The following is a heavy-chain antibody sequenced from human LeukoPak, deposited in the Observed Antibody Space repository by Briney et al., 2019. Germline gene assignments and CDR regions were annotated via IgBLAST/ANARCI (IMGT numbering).Heavy chain of an antibody. CDR3: ARGRYYGSGSYYNPPGGYYYGMDD. Sequence: GASVKVSCKASGYTFTSYYMHWVRQAPGQGLEWMGIINPSGGSTSYAQKFQGRVTMTRDTSTSTVYMELSSLRSEDTAVYYCARGRYYGSGSYYNPPGGYYYGMDDWGQGTTVTVSS. J-gene: IGHJ6*02. CDR2: INPSGGST. CDR1: GYTFTSYY. V-gene: IGHV1-46*01. D-gene: IGHD3-10*01.